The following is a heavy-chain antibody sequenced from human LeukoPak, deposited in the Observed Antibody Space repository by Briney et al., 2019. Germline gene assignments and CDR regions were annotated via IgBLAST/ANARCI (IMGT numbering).Heavy chain of an antibody. CDR3: ARLPYSGSYWGGHY. CDR2: ISAYNGNT. J-gene: IGHJ4*02. CDR1: GYTFTSYG. V-gene: IGHV1-18*01. D-gene: IGHD1-26*01. Sequence: ASVNVSCKASGYTFTSYGISWVRQAPGQGLEWMGWISAYNGNTNYAQKLQGRVTMTTDTSTSTAYMELRSLRSDDTAVYYCARLPYSGSYWGGHYWGQGTLVTVSS.